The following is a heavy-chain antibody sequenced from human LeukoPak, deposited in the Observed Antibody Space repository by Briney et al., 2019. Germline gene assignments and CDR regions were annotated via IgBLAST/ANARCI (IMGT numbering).Heavy chain of an antibody. J-gene: IGHJ4*02. CDR3: AKVVAGTGAVDY. D-gene: IGHD6-19*01. Sequence: GGSLRLSCAASGFTFSSYGMSWVRQAPGKGLEWVSAISGSGGSTYYADSVKGRFTISRDNSKNTLYLQMNSLRAEDTAVYYCAKVVAGTGAVDYWGQGTLVTVSS. CDR2: ISGSGGST. CDR1: GFTFSSYG. V-gene: IGHV3-23*01.